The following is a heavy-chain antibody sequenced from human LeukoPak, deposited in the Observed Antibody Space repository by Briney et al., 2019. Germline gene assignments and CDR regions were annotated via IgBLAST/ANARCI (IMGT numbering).Heavy chain of an antibody. Sequence: PGGSLRLSCAASGFTVSSNYMSWVRQAPGKGLEWVSVIYTGGSTYYADSVKGRFTISRDNSKNTLYLQMSSLRAEDTAVYYCAIGVVSSIDYWGQGTLVTASS. CDR1: GFTVSSNY. J-gene: IGHJ4*02. D-gene: IGHD3-3*01. V-gene: IGHV3-53*01. CDR2: IYTGGST. CDR3: AIGVVSSIDY.